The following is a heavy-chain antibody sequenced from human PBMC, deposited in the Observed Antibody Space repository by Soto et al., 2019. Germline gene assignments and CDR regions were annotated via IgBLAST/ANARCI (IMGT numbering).Heavy chain of an antibody. D-gene: IGHD3-3*01. V-gene: IGHV2-5*02. CDR2: IYWDDEK. CDR3: AHFGGNDLWSGYPFDY. J-gene: IGHJ4*02. Sequence: QITLKESGPTLVKPTQTLTLTCTFSGFSLNTSGVGVGWIRQPPGKALEWLGLIYWDDEKRYNPSLKRRHTITKDTSKNQVVLTMTNMDPVDTATYHCAHFGGNDLWSGYPFDYWGQGTLVTVSS. CDR1: GFSLNTSGVG.